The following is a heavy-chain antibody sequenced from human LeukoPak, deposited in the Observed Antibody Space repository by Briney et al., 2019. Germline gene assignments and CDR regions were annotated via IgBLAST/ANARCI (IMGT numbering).Heavy chain of an antibody. CDR3: ARGEKVLDYFDY. V-gene: IGHV4-34*01. J-gene: IGHJ4*02. Sequence: SETLSLTCAVYGGSFSNNYWSWIRQSPGKGLEWIGDIYQSGGTNYNPSLEIRVTISVDTSKNQFSLKLSSVTATDTAVYYCARGEKVLDYFDYWGQGTLVTVSS. CDR1: GGSFSNNY. CDR2: IYQSGGT.